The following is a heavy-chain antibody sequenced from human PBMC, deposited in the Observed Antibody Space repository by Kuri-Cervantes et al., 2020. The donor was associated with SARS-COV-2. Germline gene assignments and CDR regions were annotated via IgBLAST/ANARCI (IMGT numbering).Heavy chain of an antibody. CDR3: ARGWMTTGLDY. D-gene: IGHD4-11*01. CDR2: ISAYNGNT. CDR1: GYTFTSYA. Sequence: ASVKVSCKASGYTFTSYAMHWVRQAPGQGLEWMGWISAYNGNTNYAQKLQGRVTMTTDTSTSTAYMELRSLRSDDTAVYYCARGWMTTGLDYWGQGTQVTVSS. V-gene: IGHV1-18*01. J-gene: IGHJ4*02.